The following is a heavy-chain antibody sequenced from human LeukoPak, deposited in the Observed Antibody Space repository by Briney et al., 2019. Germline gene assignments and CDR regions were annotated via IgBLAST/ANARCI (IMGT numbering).Heavy chain of an antibody. V-gene: IGHV3-33*01. CDR3: ARGDCGGDCYSPNFDY. Sequence: GRSLRLSCAASGFTFSSYGMHWVRQAPGKGLEWVAVIWYDGSNKYHADSVKGRFTISRDNSKNTLYLQMNSLRAEDTAVYYCARGDCGGDCYSPNFDYWGQGTLVTVSS. CDR2: IWYDGSNK. J-gene: IGHJ4*02. D-gene: IGHD2-21*02. CDR1: GFTFSSYG.